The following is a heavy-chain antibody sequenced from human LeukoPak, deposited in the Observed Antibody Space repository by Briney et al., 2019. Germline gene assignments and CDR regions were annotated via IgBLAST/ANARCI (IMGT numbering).Heavy chain of an antibody. CDR3: ARSGGGIAAALDY. CDR2: INPNSGGT. V-gene: IGHV1-2*02. J-gene: IGHJ4*02. D-gene: IGHD6-13*01. CDR1: GYTFTGYY. Sequence: ASVKVSCKASGYTFTGYYMHWVRQAPGQGLEWMGWINPNSGGTNYAQKFQGRVTMTRDTSISTAYMELSRLRSEDTAVYYCARSGGGIAAALDYWGQGTLVTVSS.